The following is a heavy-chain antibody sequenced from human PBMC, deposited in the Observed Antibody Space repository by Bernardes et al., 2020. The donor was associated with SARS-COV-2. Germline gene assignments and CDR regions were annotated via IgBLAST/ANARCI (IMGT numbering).Heavy chain of an antibody. Sequence: GGSLKISCNASGYNFTNYWIGWVRQMPGKGLEWMGIIYPDDSDTRYSPSFQGQFTISADKSITTAYLQWTSLRASDTAIYYCARRASDYWGQGTLVTVSS. CDR3: ARRASDY. CDR1: GYNFTNYW. CDR2: IYPDDSDT. J-gene: IGHJ4*02. V-gene: IGHV5-51*01.